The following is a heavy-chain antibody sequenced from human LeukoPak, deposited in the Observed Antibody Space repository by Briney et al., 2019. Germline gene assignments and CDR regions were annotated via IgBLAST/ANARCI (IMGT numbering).Heavy chain of an antibody. CDR2: ISSSSSYI. J-gene: IGHJ6*02. V-gene: IGHV3-21*01. CDR3: ARELPGIAAAYYGMDV. Sequence: GGSLRLSCASSVFTFSSYSMNWVRQAPGKGREGGSSISSSSSYIYYADSVGGRFTISRDNAKNSLYLQINSLRAGNKGVYYCARELPGIAAAYYGMDVWGQGTTVTVSS. CDR1: VFTFSSYS. D-gene: IGHD6-13*01.